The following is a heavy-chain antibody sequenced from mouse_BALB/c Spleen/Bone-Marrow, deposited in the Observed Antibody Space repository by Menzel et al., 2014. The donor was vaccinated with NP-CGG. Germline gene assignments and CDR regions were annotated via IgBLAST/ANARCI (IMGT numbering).Heavy chain of an antibody. J-gene: IGHJ2*01. CDR2: IWSGGST. Sequence: VQLQESGPGLVQPSQSLSITCPVSGFSLTSYGVHWVRQSPGKGLEWLGVIWSGGSTDYNAAFISRLGISKDNSKSQVFFKMNSLQANDTAIYYCARNWDYWGQGTTLTVSS. V-gene: IGHV2-2*02. CDR1: GFSLTSYG. CDR3: ARNWDY.